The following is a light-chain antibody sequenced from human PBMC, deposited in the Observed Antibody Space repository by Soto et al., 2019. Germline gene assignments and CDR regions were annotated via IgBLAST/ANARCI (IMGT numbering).Light chain of an antibody. V-gene: IGKV4-1*01. CDR3: HQFYTTPFT. CDR2: WAS. J-gene: IGKJ3*01. CDR1: QSVLYSSNNKNY. Sequence: DIVMTQSPDSLAVSLGERATINCKSSQSVLYSSNNKNYLTWYQQKPGQPPKLLISWASTRESGVPDRFSGSGSGTDFTLTIRSLQPEDVAVYYCHQFYTTPFTFGPGTKVDLK.